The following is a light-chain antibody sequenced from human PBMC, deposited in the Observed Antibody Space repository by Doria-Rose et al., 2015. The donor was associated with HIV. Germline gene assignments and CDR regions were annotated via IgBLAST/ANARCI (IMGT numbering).Light chain of an antibody. Sequence: TQSPGTLSLSPGERATLSCRASQSFSSTYLDWYKQKTGQATSLLIDDGSTRATGIPDRFSASGSGTDFTLTINRLEPEDFALYYCHQYGTSWTFGQGTKVEI. V-gene: IGKV3-20*01. CDR3: HQYGTSWT. J-gene: IGKJ1*01. CDR2: DGS. CDR1: QSFSSTY.